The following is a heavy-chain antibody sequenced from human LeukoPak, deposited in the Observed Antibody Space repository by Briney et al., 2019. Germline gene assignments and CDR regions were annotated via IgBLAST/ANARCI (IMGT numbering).Heavy chain of an antibody. V-gene: IGHV3-33*01. CDR1: ASTLSSLG. CDR2: TRSYGRNK. D-gene: IGHD3-22*01. Sequence: SLTPSCAVSASTLSSLGTHWDSQPPSNGMGWEAVTRSYGRNKSYADSVKGRFTISRDNSKYTLYLQMNSLRAEVTAVYYCARVGGYYEFWFDPRGQRALVTVSS. J-gene: IGHJ5*02. CDR3: ARVGGYYEFWFDP.